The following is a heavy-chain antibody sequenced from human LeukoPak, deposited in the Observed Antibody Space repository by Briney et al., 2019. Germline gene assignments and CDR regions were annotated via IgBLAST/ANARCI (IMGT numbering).Heavy chain of an antibody. D-gene: IGHD4-23*01. J-gene: IGHJ2*01. CDR3: ARLTPQYYGGNEWYFDL. CDR1: GYTFTGYY. V-gene: IGHV1-2*02. Sequence: ASVKVSCKASGYTFTGYYMHWVRQAPGQGLEWMGWINPNSGGTNYAQKFQGRVTMTRDTSISTAYMELSRLRSDDTAVYYCARLTPQYYGGNEWYFDLWGRGTLVTVSS. CDR2: INPNSGGT.